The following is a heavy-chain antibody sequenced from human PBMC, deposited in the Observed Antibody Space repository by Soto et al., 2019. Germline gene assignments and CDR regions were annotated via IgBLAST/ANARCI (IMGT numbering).Heavy chain of an antibody. V-gene: IGHV3-11*05. CDR2: ISSSSSYT. Sequence: QVQLVESGGGLVKPGGSLRLSCAASGFTFSDYYMSWIRQAPGKGLEWVSYISSSSSYTNYADSVKGRFTISRDNAKNXXYLQMNSLRAEDTAVYYCARVVCSSTSCPLDAFDIWGQGTMVTVSS. CDR1: GFTFSDYY. J-gene: IGHJ3*02. D-gene: IGHD2-2*01. CDR3: ARVVCSSTSCPLDAFDI.